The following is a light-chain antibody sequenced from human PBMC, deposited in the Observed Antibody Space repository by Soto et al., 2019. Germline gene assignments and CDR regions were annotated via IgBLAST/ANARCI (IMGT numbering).Light chain of an antibody. Sequence: SYELTQPPSVSVSPGQTASITCSGDKLGDKYACWYQQKPGQSPVLVIYQDTKRPSGIPERFSGSNSGNTATLTISGTQAMDEADYYCQVWDTGTAVFGTGTKVTVL. CDR1: KLGDKY. V-gene: IGLV3-1*01. J-gene: IGLJ1*01. CDR2: QDT. CDR3: QVWDTGTAV.